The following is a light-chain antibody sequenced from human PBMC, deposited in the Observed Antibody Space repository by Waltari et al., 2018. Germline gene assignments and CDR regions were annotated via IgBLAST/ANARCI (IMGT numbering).Light chain of an antibody. CDR3: LSYTRNDWV. V-gene: IGLV2-11*01. Sequence: QSALTQPRSVSGSPGQSVTFACTGTTIGGDVSAYVSWYQQHPDKPPKLILYDVTKRPSGVPDRFSGSKSGNTASLTISGLQPEDEANYYCLSYTRNDWVFGGGTKLTVL. CDR1: TIGGDVSAY. CDR2: DVT. J-gene: IGLJ3*02.